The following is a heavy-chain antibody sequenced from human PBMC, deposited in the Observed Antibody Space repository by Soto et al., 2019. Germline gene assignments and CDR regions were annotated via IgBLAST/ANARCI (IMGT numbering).Heavy chain of an antibody. J-gene: IGHJ6*02. D-gene: IGHD7-27*01. Sequence: PSETLSLTCIVSGDSVTSGSYHWTWLRQPPGKGLEWIGYISYTGRTKYNPSLQSRVTISVDTSKNDFSLDLSSVTAADTAVYFCAREWGLLPYYVMNVWGHGTAVTSP. CDR3: AREWGLLPYYVMNV. CDR1: GDSVTSGSYH. V-gene: IGHV4-61*03. CDR2: ISYTGRT.